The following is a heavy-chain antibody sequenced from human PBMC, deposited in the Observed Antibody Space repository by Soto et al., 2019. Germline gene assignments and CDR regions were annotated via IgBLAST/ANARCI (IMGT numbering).Heavy chain of an antibody. CDR1: GFTFSSYD. V-gene: IGHV3-13*01. J-gene: IGHJ3*02. CDR2: IGTAGDT. CDR3: ARAREVVPAAKESHIHAFDI. D-gene: IGHD2-2*01. Sequence: GGSLRLSCAASGFTFSSYDMHWVRQATGKGLEWVSAIGTAGDTYYPGSVKGRFTISRENAKNSLYLQMNSLRAEDTAVYYCARAREVVPAAKESHIHAFDIWGQGTMVTVSS.